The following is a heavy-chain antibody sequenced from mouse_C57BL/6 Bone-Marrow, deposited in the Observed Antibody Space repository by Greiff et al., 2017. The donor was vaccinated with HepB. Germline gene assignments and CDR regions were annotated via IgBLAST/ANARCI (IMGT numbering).Heavy chain of an antibody. J-gene: IGHJ4*01. Sequence: VKLMESGPGLVQPSQSLSITCTVSGFSLTSYGVHWVRQSPGKGLEWLGVIWSGGSTDYNAAFISRLSISKDNSKSQVFFKMNSLQADDTAIYYCASRDSSGNYYAMDYWGQGTSVTVSS. CDR3: ASRDSSGNYYAMDY. V-gene: IGHV2-2*01. CDR2: IWSGGST. D-gene: IGHD3-2*02. CDR1: GFSLTSYG.